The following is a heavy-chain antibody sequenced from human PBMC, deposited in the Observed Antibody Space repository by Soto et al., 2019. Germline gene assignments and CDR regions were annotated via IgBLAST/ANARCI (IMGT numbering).Heavy chain of an antibody. CDR1: GYSFTTYG. Sequence: QVQLVQSGGEVKKPGASVKVSCKTSGYSFTTYGISWVRQAPGQGLEWMGWISGYNGNTNYAQKFQGRVTXTXXXSXXKAYMELRSLRSDDTAVYYCAREGPAPYYYYGMDVWGQGSTVAVSS. CDR2: ISGYNGNT. CDR3: AREGPAPYYYYGMDV. J-gene: IGHJ6*02. V-gene: IGHV1-18*01.